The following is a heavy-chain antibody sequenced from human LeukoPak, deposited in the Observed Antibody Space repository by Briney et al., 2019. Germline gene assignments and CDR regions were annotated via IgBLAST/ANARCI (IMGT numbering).Heavy chain of an antibody. CDR1: GGSISSYY. J-gene: IGHJ5*02. CDR2: IYYSGST. V-gene: IGHV4-59*01. D-gene: IGHD6-19*01. CDR3: ARISSYSSGWYKFDP. Sequence: PSETLSLTCTVSGGSISSYYWSWIRQPPGKGLEWIGYIYYSGSTNYNPSLKSRVTISVDTSKNQFSLKLSSVTAADTAVYYCARISSYSSGWYKFDPWGQGTLVTVSS.